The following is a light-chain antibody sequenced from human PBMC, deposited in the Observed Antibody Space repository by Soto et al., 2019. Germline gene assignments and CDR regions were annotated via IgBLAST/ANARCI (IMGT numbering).Light chain of an antibody. V-gene: IGKV3D-15*01. Sequence: EIVMTQSPATLSVSPGERATLSCRASQSVSNNYLAWYQQKRGQAPRLLIYDTSTRATGIPARFIGNGSGTEFTLTISSLQSEDFAVYYCQQYNNWWTFGQGTKVDIK. CDR1: QSVSNN. J-gene: IGKJ1*01. CDR2: DTS. CDR3: QQYNNWWT.